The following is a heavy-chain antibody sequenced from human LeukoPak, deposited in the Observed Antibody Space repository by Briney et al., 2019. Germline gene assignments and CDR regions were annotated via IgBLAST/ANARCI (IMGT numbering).Heavy chain of an antibody. D-gene: IGHD3-22*01. J-gene: IGHJ6*03. V-gene: IGHV4-4*07. CDR2: IYTSGST. Sequence: SETLSLTCTVSGGSISSYYWSWIRQPAGKGLEWSGRIYTSGSTNYNPSLKSRVTMSVDTSKNQFSLKLSSVTAADTAVYYCASEGREGYYDSSGYYPRYYYYYMDVWGKGTTVTVSS. CDR3: ASEGREGYYDSSGYYPRYYYYYMDV. CDR1: GGSISSYY.